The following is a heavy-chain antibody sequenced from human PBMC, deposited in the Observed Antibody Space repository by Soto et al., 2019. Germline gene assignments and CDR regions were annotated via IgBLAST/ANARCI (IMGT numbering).Heavy chain of an antibody. V-gene: IGHV3-30-3*01. CDR1: GFTFSSYA. D-gene: IGHD4-17*01. J-gene: IGHJ6*02. Sequence: PGGSLRLSCAASGFTFSSYAMHWVRQAPGKGLEWVAVISYDGSNKYYADSVKGRFTISRDNSKNTLYLQMNSLRAEDTAVYYCARGGEAHDYGDYGENYGMDVWGQGTTVTVSS. CDR3: ARGGEAHDYGDYGENYGMDV. CDR2: ISYDGSNK.